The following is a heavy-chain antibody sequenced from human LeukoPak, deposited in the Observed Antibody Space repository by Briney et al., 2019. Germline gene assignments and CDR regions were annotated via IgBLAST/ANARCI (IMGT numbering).Heavy chain of an antibody. J-gene: IGHJ5*01. CDR2: INHSGST. D-gene: IGHD1-26*01. Sequence: SETLSLTCAVYGGSFSGYYWSWIRQPPGKGLEWIGEINHSGSTNYYQSLKSRVTISVDTSKNQFYLKLSLVTVTAAAVSYCSGNSGSYGGEYNWLDPWGQGSLVTVSS. CDR1: GGSFSGYY. V-gene: IGHV4-34*01. CDR3: SGNSGSYGGEYNWLDP.